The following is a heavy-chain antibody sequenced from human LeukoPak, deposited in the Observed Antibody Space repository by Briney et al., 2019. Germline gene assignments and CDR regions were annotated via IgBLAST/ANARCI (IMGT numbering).Heavy chain of an antibody. V-gene: IGHV3-7*01. D-gene: IGHD1-26*01. CDR3: ATGGAPGGRFEN. Sequence: GSLRLSCVVSGFTFSWSTMTWVRQAPGKGPEWVAKMKEDGTEIHYVDSVKGRFTISRDNAKNSLYLQMNSLRVEDTAVYYCATGGAPGGRFENWGQGMLVTVSS. CDR1: GFTFSWST. CDR2: MKEDGTEI. J-gene: IGHJ4*02.